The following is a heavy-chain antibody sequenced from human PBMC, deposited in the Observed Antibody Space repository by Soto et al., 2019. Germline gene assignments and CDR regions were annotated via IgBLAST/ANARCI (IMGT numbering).Heavy chain of an antibody. V-gene: IGHV3-53*01. CDR3: ASWHLRQHAYDI. CDR2: LYDVDGT. CDR1: GFTVSGKKY. J-gene: IGHJ3*02. Sequence: DVQLVESGGGLIQPGGSLRLSCAASGFTVSGKKYLAWVRQAPGKGLEWVSALYDVDGTYYADSVKGRFTTSADSSKTIVYLQMNALRPEDTAVYYCASWHLRQHAYDIWGQGTAVTVSS. D-gene: IGHD4-17*01.